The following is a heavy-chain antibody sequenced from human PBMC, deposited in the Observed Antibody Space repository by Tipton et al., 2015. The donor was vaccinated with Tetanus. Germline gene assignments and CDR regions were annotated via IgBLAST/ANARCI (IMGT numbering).Heavy chain of an antibody. Sequence: TLSLTCTVSGGSISNDNYYWSWIRQPPGKGLEWIGHMFYSGSAYYNPSLKSRITISMDTSRNQFSLNLSSVTAADTAVYYCARGPTATSDYWGQGTLVTVSS. CDR3: ARGPTATSDY. V-gene: IGHV4-30-4*01. CDR1: GGSISNDNYY. CDR2: MFYSGSA. J-gene: IGHJ4*02. D-gene: IGHD4-17*01.